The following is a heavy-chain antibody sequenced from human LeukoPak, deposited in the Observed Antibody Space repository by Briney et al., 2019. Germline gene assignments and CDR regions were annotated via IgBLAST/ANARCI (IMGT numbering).Heavy chain of an antibody. CDR3: TRSDWFDP. Sequence: GGSLRLSCAASGFSISGYWMHWVRQAPGKGLVWVSRIKNDGSATMYADSVKGRFTVSRDNAKNTLYLQMNSLRVEDTGVYYCTRSDWFDPWGQGTLVTASS. CDR1: GFSISGYW. J-gene: IGHJ5*02. V-gene: IGHV3-74*03. CDR2: IKNDGSAT.